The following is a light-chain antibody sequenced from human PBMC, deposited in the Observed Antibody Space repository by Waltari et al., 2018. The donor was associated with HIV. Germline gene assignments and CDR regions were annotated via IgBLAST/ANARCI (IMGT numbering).Light chain of an antibody. CDR2: DAS. CDR3: QQYNNWPPIT. V-gene: IGKV3-15*01. Sequence: EILMTQSPATLSVSPGERAPLSCRASQTIRSNLAWYQQKPVQAPRLLLYDASTRATGIPARFSGGGSGTEFTLTITSLQSEDFAVYYCQQYNNWPPITFGQGTRLEIK. CDR1: QTIRSN. J-gene: IGKJ5*01.